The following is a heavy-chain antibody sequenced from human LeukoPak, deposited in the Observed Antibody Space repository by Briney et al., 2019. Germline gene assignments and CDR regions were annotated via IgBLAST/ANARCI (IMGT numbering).Heavy chain of an antibody. V-gene: IGHV3-23*01. D-gene: IGHD7-27*01. Sequence: GGSLRLSCVTSGLIFSTYALSWVRQAPGKGLEWVSTIHKSGGTTTYTDSVKGRFTISRDSSKNTLFLQMNSLRDDDTAVYYCATVGGWGTHWGPWGQGTLVTVSS. CDR1: GLIFSTYA. J-gene: IGHJ5*02. CDR3: ATVGGWGTHWGP. CDR2: IHKSGGTT.